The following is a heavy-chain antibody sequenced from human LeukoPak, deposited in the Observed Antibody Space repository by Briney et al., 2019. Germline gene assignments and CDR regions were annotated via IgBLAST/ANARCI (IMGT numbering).Heavy chain of an antibody. CDR1: GFTFSSYS. CDR3: ARSGIAAGAPSFDS. J-gene: IGHJ4*02. V-gene: IGHV3-48*04. Sequence: GGSLRLSCAASGFTFSSYSMNWVRQAPGKGLEWVSYISSSSSTIYYADSVKGRFTISRDNAKNSLYLQMNSLRAEDTAVYYCARSGIAAGAPSFDSWGQGTLVTVSS. CDR2: ISSSSSTI. D-gene: IGHD6-13*01.